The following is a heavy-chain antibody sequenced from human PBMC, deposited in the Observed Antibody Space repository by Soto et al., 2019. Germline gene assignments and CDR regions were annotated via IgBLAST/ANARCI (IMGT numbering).Heavy chain of an antibody. Sequence: PGGSLGLSCAASGFTFSDHYMDWVRQAPGKGLEWVGRTRNKANSYTTEYAASVKGRFTISRDDSKNSLYLQMNSLKTEDTAVYYCATSYDILIDDAFDIWGQGTMVTVSS. CDR1: GFTFSDHY. CDR2: TRNKANSYTT. J-gene: IGHJ3*02. V-gene: IGHV3-72*01. D-gene: IGHD3-9*01. CDR3: ATSYDILIDDAFDI.